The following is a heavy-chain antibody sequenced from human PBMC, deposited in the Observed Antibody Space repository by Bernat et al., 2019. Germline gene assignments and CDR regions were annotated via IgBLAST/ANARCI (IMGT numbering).Heavy chain of an antibody. CDR2: IGSDGGGI. J-gene: IGHJ2*01. D-gene: IGHD1-26*01. V-gene: IGHV3-23*01. Sequence: EVHLSESGGDLVQAGGSLRLSCAASGFTFNNYAMSWVRQAPGKGLEWVSIIGSDGGGIRYGDSVKGRFTISRDTSKNILYLQMSSLRAEDTALYYCAKGVGGRPRATRHFDVWGRGTLVTVSS. CDR1: GFTFNNYA. CDR3: AKGVGGRPRATRHFDV.